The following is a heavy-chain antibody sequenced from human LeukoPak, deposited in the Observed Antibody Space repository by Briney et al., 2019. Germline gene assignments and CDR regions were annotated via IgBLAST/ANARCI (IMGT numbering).Heavy chain of an antibody. Sequence: ASVKVSCKASGYTFTSYGISWVRQAPRQGLEWMGWISAYNGNPNYAQKLQGRVTMTTGTSTSTAYMELRSLRSDDTAVYYCARDYYDILTGPLAPFDYWGQGTLVTVSS. J-gene: IGHJ4*02. CDR3: ARDYYDILTGPLAPFDY. V-gene: IGHV1-18*04. CDR1: GYTFTSYG. D-gene: IGHD3-9*01. CDR2: ISAYNGNP.